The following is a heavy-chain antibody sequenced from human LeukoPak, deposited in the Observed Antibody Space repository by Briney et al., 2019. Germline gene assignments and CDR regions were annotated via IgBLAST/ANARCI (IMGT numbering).Heavy chain of an antibody. CDR2: ISSRDSTI. J-gene: IGHJ6*03. CDR3: ARDPATGSYLDV. CDR1: GFTCSDYY. V-gene: IGHV3-11*04. Sequence: GGSLRLSCAASGFTCSDYYMSWIRQAPGKGLEWVSYISSRDSTIYYADSVKGRFTVSRDNAKNSLYLQMNSLRAEDTAVYFCARDPATGSYLDVWGRGTTVTVSS.